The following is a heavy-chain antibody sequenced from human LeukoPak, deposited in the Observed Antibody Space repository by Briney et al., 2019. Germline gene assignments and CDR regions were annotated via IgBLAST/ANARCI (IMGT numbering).Heavy chain of an antibody. CDR3: ARLEPHSSGYYDY. CDR1: GFTFSSYE. J-gene: IGHJ4*02. Sequence: GGSLRLSCAASGFTFSSYEMNWVRQAPGKGLEWVSSISSSSSYIYYADSVKGRFTISRDNAKNSLYLQMNSLRAEDTAVYYCARLEPHSSGYYDYWGQGTLVTVSS. CDR2: ISSSSSYI. V-gene: IGHV3-21*03. D-gene: IGHD3-22*01.